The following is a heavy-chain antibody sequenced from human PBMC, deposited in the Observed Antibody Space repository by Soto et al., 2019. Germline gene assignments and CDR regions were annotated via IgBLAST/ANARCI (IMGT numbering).Heavy chain of an antibody. Sequence: SETLSLTCTVSGGSISSYYWSWIRQPPGKGLEWIGYIYYSGSTNYNPSLKSRVTISVDTSKNQFSLKLSSVTAADTAVYYCTRGRILTDYYYYGMDVWGQGTTVTVSS. V-gene: IGHV4-59*01. CDR1: GGSISSYY. CDR3: TRGRILTDYYYYGMDV. CDR2: IYYSGST. J-gene: IGHJ6*02. D-gene: IGHD3-9*01.